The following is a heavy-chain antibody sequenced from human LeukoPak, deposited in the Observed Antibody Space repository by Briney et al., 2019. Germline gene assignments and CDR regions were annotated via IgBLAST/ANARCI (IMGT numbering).Heavy chain of an antibody. J-gene: IGHJ4*02. CDR2: LYGAGST. D-gene: IGHD6-19*01. V-gene: IGHV3-53*04. Sequence: PGGSLRLSCAASGFNVSSNYMSWVRQAPGKGLEWVSVLYGAGSTYYADSVKGRFTISRHDSQNTLFLQMNSLRAEDTAVYYCARGGTPGFSTGRIDYWGQGTLVTVSP. CDR3: ARGGTPGFSTGRIDY. CDR1: GFNVSSNY.